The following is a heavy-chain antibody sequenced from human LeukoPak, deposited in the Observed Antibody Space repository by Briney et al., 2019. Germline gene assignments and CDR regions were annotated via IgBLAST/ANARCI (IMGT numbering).Heavy chain of an antibody. Sequence: GGSLRLSCAASGFTFSTYWMRWVRQAPGKGLEWVANINQDGSQKYYVDSVKGRFTISRDNAKTSLYLQMNSLRAEDTAVYYCARDLSGVTGYTYGRGIDYWGQGTLVTVSS. V-gene: IGHV3-7*01. CDR1: GFTFSTYW. J-gene: IGHJ4*02. D-gene: IGHD5-18*01. CDR3: ARDLSGVTGYTYGRGIDY. CDR2: INQDGSQK.